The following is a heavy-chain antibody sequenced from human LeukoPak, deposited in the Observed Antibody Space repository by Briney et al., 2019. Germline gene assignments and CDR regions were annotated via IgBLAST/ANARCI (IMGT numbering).Heavy chain of an antibody. V-gene: IGHV4-59*01. CDR3: ARIKKDYYYDSSGYPYYFDY. Sequence: SETLSLTCTVSGGSISSYYWSWIRQPPGKGLEWIGYIYYSGSTNYNPSLKSRVTISVDTSKNQFSLKLSSVTAADTAVYYCARIKKDYYYDSSGYPYYFDYWGRGTLVTVSS. D-gene: IGHD3-22*01. J-gene: IGHJ4*02. CDR2: IYYSGST. CDR1: GGSISSYY.